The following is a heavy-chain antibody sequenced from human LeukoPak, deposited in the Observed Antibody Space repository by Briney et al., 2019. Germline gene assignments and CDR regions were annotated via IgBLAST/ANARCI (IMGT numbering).Heavy chain of an antibody. J-gene: IGHJ5*02. CDR3: GGDRTIFARPPGTWFDP. CDR1: GYTFNAYY. D-gene: IGHD1-14*01. V-gene: IGHV1-2*02. CDR2: INPNNGGT. Sequence: ASVKVSCKASGYTFNAYYIHWVRQAPGQGLEWMGWINPNNGGTNYAQLFQGRVTMTRDTSINTAYLDLSRLKYGDTAVYYCGGDRTIFARPPGTWFDPGGEGCLVT.